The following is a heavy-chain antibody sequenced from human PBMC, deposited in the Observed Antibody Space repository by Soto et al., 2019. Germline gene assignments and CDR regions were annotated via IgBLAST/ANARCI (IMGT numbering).Heavy chain of an antibody. CDR1: SGSISIDY. Sequence: SETLSLTCTVSSGSISIDYWSWTRQPPGKGLEWIGYIFHSGTTKYNPSLKSRVTISIDTSKNQFSVMLTSVTAADTAVYYCARHGPGLPFDPWGQGTLVTVSS. J-gene: IGHJ5*02. CDR3: ARHGPGLPFDP. D-gene: IGHD2-21*01. CDR2: IFHSGTT. V-gene: IGHV4-59*08.